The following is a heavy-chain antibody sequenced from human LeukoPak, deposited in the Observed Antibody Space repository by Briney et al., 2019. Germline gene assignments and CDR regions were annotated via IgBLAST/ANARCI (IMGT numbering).Heavy chain of an antibody. Sequence: PGGSLRLSCAASGFTVSTNYMSWVRQAPGKGLEWVSIIYSDGSTYYADSVKGRFTISRDNSKNTLYLQMNSLRAEDTAVYYCAKNGRSGYEYYYGMDVWGQGTTVTVSS. CDR3: AKNGRSGYEYYYGMDV. D-gene: IGHD5-12*01. CDR2: IYSDGST. CDR1: GFTVSTNY. J-gene: IGHJ6*02. V-gene: IGHV3-66*02.